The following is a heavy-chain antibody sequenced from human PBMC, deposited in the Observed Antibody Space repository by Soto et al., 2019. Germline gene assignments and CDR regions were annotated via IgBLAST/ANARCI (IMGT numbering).Heavy chain of an antibody. Sequence: GGSLRLSCSASGFTFSSYAMHWVRQAPGKGLEYVSSISTNGGSTHYADSVKGRFTISRDNSKNTQYLQMSSLRADDTAVYYCVKGEYYYDSSGYNPFDYWDQRTLVTVSS. V-gene: IGHV3-64D*06. CDR3: VKGEYYYDSSGYNPFDY. CDR2: ISTNGGST. J-gene: IGHJ4*02. D-gene: IGHD3-22*01. CDR1: GFTFSSYA.